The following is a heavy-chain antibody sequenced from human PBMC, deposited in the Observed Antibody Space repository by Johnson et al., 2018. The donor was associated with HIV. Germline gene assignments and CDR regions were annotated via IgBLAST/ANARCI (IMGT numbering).Heavy chain of an antibody. CDR2: ISYDGSNK. Sequence: QVQLVESGGGVVQPGRSLRLSCAASRFTFSSYAMHWVRQAPGKGLEWVAIISYDGSNKNYADSVKGRFTVSRDNSKNTLFLQMNGLIAEDTAVYYCAREGRTGPDTFDIWGQGTMLTVSS. CDR3: AREGRTGPDTFDI. CDR1: RFTFSSYA. J-gene: IGHJ3*02. V-gene: IGHV3-30*04.